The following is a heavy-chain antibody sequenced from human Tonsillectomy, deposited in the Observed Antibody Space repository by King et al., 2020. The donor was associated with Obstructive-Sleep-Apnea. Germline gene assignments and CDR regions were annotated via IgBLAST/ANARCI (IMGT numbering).Heavy chain of an antibody. CDR2: INPNSVGT. CDR3: ARGGLAVAGTYDDY. CDR1: GYTFTGYY. D-gene: IGHD6-19*01. V-gene: IGHV1-2*02. Sequence: VQLVESGAEVKKPGASVKVSCKASGYTFTGYYMHWVRQAPGQGLEWMGWINPNSVGTNYAQKFQGRVTMTRDTSISTAYMELSRLRSDDTAVYYCARGGLAVAGTYDDYWGQGTLVTVSS. J-gene: IGHJ4*02.